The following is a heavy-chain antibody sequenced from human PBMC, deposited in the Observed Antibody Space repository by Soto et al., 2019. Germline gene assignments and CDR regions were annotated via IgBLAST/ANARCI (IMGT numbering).Heavy chain of an antibody. V-gene: IGHV1-18*01. CDR2: ISTYNGNT. CDR3: ARGGYHCLYHAMDA. Sequence: QVQLVQSGAEVKKTGASVKVSCTASGYTFTSYGINWVRQAPGQGLEWKGWISTYNGNTNHAEKFQDRVTMTTDTSTTTAYMELRSLRSHDTAVYYCARGGYHCLYHAMDAWGQGTTVTVSS. D-gene: IGHD2-15*01. CDR1: GYTFTSYG. J-gene: IGHJ6*02.